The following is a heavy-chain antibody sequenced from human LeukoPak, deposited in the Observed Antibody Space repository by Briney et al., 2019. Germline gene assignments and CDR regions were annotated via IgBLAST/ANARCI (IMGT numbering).Heavy chain of an antibody. CDR3: ASLPQKKDSSGYYVYGMDV. Sequence: AGGSLRLSCAASGFTFSSYSMHWVRQAPGKGLEWVAVIWYNGSNKYYADSVKGRFTISRDNSKNTLYLQMNSLRAEDTAVYYCASLPQKKDSSGYYVYGMDVWGQGTTVTVSS. J-gene: IGHJ6*02. D-gene: IGHD3-22*01. CDR2: IWYNGSNK. CDR1: GFTFSSYS. V-gene: IGHV3-33*01.